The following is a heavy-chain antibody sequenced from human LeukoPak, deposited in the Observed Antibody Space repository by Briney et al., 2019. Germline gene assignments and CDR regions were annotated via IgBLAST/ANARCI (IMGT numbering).Heavy chain of an antibody. Sequence: GESLKISCKGSGYSFISYWIGWVRQMPGKGLEWMGIIYPGDSDTRYSPSFQGQVTISADKSISTAYLQWSSLKASDTAMYYCARAYYDFWSGYSSNYYYYMDVWGKGTTVTVSS. D-gene: IGHD3-3*01. V-gene: IGHV5-51*01. CDR1: GYSFISYW. J-gene: IGHJ6*03. CDR3: ARAYYDFWSGYSSNYYYYMDV. CDR2: IYPGDSDT.